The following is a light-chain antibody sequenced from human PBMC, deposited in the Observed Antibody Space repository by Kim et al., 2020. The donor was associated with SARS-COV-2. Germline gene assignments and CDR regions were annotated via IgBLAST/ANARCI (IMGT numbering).Light chain of an antibody. CDR3: QQYGTYRLS. CDR1: QSISGL. V-gene: IGKV1-5*03. Sequence: ASVRDRVTIACRASQSISGLLAWYQQKPGKAPKLLIYKASSLESGVPSRFSGSGSGTEFTLTITSLQPDDFATYYCQQYGTYRLSFGGGTKVDIK. CDR2: KAS. J-gene: IGKJ4*01.